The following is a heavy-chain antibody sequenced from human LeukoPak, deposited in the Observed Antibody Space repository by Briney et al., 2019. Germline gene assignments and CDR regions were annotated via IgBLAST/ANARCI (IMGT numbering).Heavy chain of an antibody. Sequence: KASETLSLTCTVSGGSFSNYYWSWIRQPPGKGLEWIGYIYYSGSTNYNPSLKSRVTISVDTSKNQFSLNLSSVTAADTAVYYCARHPTALVSYGLDPWGQGTLVTVSS. V-gene: IGHV4-59*08. J-gene: IGHJ5*02. D-gene: IGHD5-18*01. CDR1: GGSFSNYY. CDR2: IYYSGST. CDR3: ARHPTALVSYGLDP.